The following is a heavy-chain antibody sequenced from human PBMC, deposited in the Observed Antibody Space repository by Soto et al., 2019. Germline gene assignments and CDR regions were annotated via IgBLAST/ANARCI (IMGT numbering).Heavy chain of an antibody. CDR2: IIPIFGTA. Sequence: QVRLVQSGAEVRKPGSSVKVSCKASGGTFSRHAIRWVRQAPGQGLEWMGGIIPIFGTANHAQKFQGRVTIIADESTSTAYMELSSLRSEDTAIYYCARGWGYDSSDYYYAYWGQGTLVIVSS. V-gene: IGHV1-69*01. CDR3: ARGWGYDSSDYYYAY. D-gene: IGHD3-22*01. J-gene: IGHJ4*02. CDR1: GGTFSRHA.